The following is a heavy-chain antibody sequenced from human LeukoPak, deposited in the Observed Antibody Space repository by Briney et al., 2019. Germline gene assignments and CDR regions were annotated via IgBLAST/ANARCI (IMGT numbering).Heavy chain of an antibody. D-gene: IGHD2-21*02. CDR3: ARDLEGDYYFDY. CDR1: GYTFTGYY. J-gene: IGHJ4*02. V-gene: IGHV1-2*02. Sequence: ASVKDSCKASGYTFTGYYMHWVRQAPGQGLEWMGWINPNSGGTNYAQKFQGRVTMTRDTSISTAYMELSRLRSDDTAVYYCARDLEGDYYFDYWGQGTLVTVSS. CDR2: INPNSGGT.